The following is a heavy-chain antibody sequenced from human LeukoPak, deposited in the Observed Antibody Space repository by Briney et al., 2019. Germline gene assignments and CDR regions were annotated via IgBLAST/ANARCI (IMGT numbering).Heavy chain of an antibody. CDR3: AKDPLYYYDSSGYS. J-gene: IGHJ4*02. D-gene: IGHD3-22*01. V-gene: IGHV3-23*01. CDR2: ISGSGGST. CDR1: GFTFSSYA. Sequence: GGSLRLSCAASGFTFSSYAMSWVRQAPGKGLEWVSAISGSGGSTYYADSVKGRFTISGDNSKNTLYLQMNSLRAEDTAVYYCAKDPLYYYDSSGYSWGQGTLVTVSS.